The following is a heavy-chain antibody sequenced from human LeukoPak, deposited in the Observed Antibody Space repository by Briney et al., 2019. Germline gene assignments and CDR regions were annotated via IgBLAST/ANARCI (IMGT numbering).Heavy chain of an antibody. CDR2: IYPGDSDT. CDR1: GYSFTSYW. D-gene: IGHD1-26*01. CDR3: ATTQIVGATFSPFDY. V-gene: IGHV5-51*01. J-gene: IGHJ4*02. Sequence: GESLKISCKGSGYSFTSYWIGWVRQMPGKGLEWMGIIYPGDSDTRYSPSFQGQVTISADKSISTAYLQWSSLKASDTAMYYCATTQIVGATFSPFDYWGQGTLVTVAS.